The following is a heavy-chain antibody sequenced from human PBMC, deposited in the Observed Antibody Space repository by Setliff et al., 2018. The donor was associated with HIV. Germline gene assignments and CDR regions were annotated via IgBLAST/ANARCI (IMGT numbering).Heavy chain of an antibody. CDR1: GFSLSPRGMS. CDR2: IDWDDAK. V-gene: IGHV2-70*11. J-gene: IGHJ4*02. D-gene: IGHD3-10*01. CDR3: ARGSESLTYFDN. Sequence: SGPTLVNPTQTLTLTCTFSGFSLSPRGMSVSWIRQPPGKALEWLARIDWDDAKYYSTSLKTRLTISKDTSKNQVVLTMTNMDPVDTATYYCARGSESLTYFDNLGPGTLVTLSS.